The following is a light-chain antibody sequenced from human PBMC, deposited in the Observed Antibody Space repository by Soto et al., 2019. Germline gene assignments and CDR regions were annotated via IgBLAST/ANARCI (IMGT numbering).Light chain of an antibody. CDR1: QSISSW. CDR2: KAS. Sequence: DIQMTQSPSTLSASVGDRVTITCRASQSISSWLAWYQQKPGKAPKLLIYKASSLESGVQSRFSGSGSGTEFTLTISSLQPDDFATYDCQQYNSYSPWTFGQGTKVEIK. J-gene: IGKJ1*01. V-gene: IGKV1-5*03. CDR3: QQYNSYSPWT.